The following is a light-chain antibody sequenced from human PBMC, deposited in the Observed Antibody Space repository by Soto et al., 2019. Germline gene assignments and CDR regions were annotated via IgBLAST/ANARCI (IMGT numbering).Light chain of an antibody. CDR2: GAS. CDR3: QQYNDWWT. Sequence: EMVMTQSPDTLSVSPGERDTLSCRASQSVRSNLAWYQQKPGQAPRLLIYGASTRATGIPARFSGSGSGTEFTLTISRRQSEDFAVYYCQQYNDWWTFGQGTKVEIK. V-gene: IGKV3-15*01. J-gene: IGKJ1*01. CDR1: QSVRSN.